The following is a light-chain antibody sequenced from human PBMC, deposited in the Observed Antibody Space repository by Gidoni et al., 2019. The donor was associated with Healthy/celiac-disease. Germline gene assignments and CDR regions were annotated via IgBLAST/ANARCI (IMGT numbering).Light chain of an antibody. J-gene: IGKJ1*01. CDR2: AAS. Sequence: AFRMTQSPSSFSASTGDRVTITCRASQGISSYLAWYQQNPGKAPKLLIYAASTVQSGVPTRFSGRGSGTDFTLTISCLQSEDFANYYCQQYYSYPRTFXQXTKVEIK. V-gene: IGKV1-8*01. CDR3: QQYYSYPRT. CDR1: QGISSY.